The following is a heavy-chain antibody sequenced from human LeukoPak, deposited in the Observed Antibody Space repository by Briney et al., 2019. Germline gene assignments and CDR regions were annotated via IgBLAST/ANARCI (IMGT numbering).Heavy chain of an antibody. J-gene: IGHJ1*01. CDR1: GYTFTSYG. CDR2: ISAYNGNT. V-gene: IGHV1-18*01. D-gene: IGHD3-22*01. Sequence: GASVNVSCKASGYTFTSYGISWVRQAPGQGLEWMGWISAYNGNTNYAQKLQGRVTMTTDTSTSTAYMELRSLRSDDTAVYYCARGIRYYYDSSGYSFAEYFQHWGQGTLVTVSS. CDR3: ARGIRYYYDSSGYSFAEYFQH.